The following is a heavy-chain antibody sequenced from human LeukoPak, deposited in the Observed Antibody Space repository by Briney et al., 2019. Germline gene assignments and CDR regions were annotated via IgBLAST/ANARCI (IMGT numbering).Heavy chain of an antibody. CDR3: AKDSSTVTTYYYFDY. D-gene: IGHD4-17*01. Sequence: GGSLRLSCVVSGFTFSSYGMHWVRQAPGKGLEWVAPIWYDGSNKYYADSVKGRFTISRDNSKNTLYLQMNSLRAEDTAVYYCAKDSSTVTTYYYFDYWGQGTLVTVSS. CDR2: IWYDGSNK. CDR1: GFTFSSYG. V-gene: IGHV3-30*02. J-gene: IGHJ4*02.